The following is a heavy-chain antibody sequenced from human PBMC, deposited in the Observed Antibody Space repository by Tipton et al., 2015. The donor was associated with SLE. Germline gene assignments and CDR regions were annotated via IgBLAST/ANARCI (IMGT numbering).Heavy chain of an antibody. J-gene: IGHJ5*02. Sequence: TLSLTCTVSGGSISSSSYYWGWIRQPPGKGLEWIGNIYYSGSTYYNPSLKSRVTISVETSKNQFSLKLGSVTAADTAVYYCARGGLYGDHARFDPWGQGTLVTVSS. CDR2: IYYSGST. CDR3: ARGGLYGDHARFDP. CDR1: GGSISSSSYY. D-gene: IGHD4-17*01. V-gene: IGHV4-39*07.